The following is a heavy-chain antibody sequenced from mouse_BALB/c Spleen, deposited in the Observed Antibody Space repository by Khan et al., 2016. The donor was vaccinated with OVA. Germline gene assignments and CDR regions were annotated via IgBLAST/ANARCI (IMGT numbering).Heavy chain of an antibody. CDR2: INRSTGYT. Sequence: QVQLQQSGAELAKPGASVKLSCKASGYTFINYWILWIKQRPGKGLEWIGYINRSTGYTEYNQNFKDKATLTADKSTSTAYMQLSSLTSEDSTVYYCARRGLRWDFDYWGQGTTLTVSS. CDR3: ARRGLRWDFDY. CDR1: GYTFINYW. D-gene: IGHD1-1*01. J-gene: IGHJ2*01. V-gene: IGHV1-7*01.